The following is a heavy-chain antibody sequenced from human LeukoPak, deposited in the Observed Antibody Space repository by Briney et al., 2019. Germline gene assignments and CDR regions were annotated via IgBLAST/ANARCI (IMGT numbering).Heavy chain of an antibody. J-gene: IGHJ4*02. CDR2: ISYDGSNK. D-gene: IGHD6-13*01. Sequence: QSGGSLRLSCAASGFTFSSYAMHWVRQAPGKGLEWVAVISYDGSNKYYADSVKGRFTISRDNAKNSLYLQMNSLRAEDTAVYYCARETPYSNTWTDFDFWGQGTLVTVSS. CDR1: GFTFSSYA. V-gene: IGHV3-30*04. CDR3: ARETPYSNTWTDFDF.